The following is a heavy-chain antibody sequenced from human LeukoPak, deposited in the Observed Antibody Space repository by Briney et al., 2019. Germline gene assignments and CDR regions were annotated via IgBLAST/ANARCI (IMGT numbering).Heavy chain of an antibody. Sequence: GGSLRLSCAASGFTFSSYGMHWVRQAPGKGLEWVAFIRYDGSNKYYADSVKGRFTIPRDNSKNTLYLQMNSLRAEDTAVYYCASGGSCSSTSCYAGLVGYWGQGTLVTVSS. CDR3: ASGGSCSSTSCYAGLVGY. J-gene: IGHJ4*02. CDR1: GFTFSSYG. V-gene: IGHV3-30*02. CDR2: IRYDGSNK. D-gene: IGHD2-2*01.